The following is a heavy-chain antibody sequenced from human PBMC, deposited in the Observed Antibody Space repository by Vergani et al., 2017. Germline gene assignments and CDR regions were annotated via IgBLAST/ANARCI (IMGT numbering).Heavy chain of an antibody. CDR2: IIPIFGTA. CDR1: GGTFSSYA. V-gene: IGHV1-69*01. D-gene: IGHD6-19*01. CDR3: AGVLIAVASPEYYLDY. J-gene: IGHJ4*02. Sequence: QVQLVQSGAEVKKPGSSVKVSCKASGGTFSSYAISWVRQAPGQGLEWMGGIIPIFGTANYAQNFQGRVTITADESTSTAYMELSSLRSGDTAVYYFAGVLIAVASPEYYLDYWDQGTLVTVSS.